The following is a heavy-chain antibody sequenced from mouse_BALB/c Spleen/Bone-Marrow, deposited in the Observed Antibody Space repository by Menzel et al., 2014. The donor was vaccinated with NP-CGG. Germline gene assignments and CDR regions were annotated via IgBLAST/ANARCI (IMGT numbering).Heavy chain of an antibody. J-gene: IGHJ4*01. CDR2: IGTYNGNT. D-gene: IGHD2-14*01. CDR3: AREVRAPWYAMDY. Sequence: QVQLQQPGPELVRPGVSVKISCKGSGYTFTDYAMHWVKQSHAKSLEWIGVIGTYNGNTNYNQKFKGKATMTVDKSSSTAYMELARLTSEDSAIYYCAREVRAPWYAMDYWGQGTSVTVSS. V-gene: IGHV1-67*01. CDR1: GYTFTDYA.